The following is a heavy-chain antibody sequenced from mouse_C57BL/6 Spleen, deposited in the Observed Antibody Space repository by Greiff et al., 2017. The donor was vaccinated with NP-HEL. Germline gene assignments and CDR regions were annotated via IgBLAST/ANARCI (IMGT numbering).Heavy chain of an antibody. V-gene: IGHV5-9*01. CDR2: ISGGGGNT. J-gene: IGHJ1*03. Sequence: DVKLVESGGGLVKPGGSLKLSCAASGFTFSSYTMSWVRQTPEKRLEWVATISGGGGNTYYPDSVKGRITNSRDKAKNTLYLQMSSLRSEDTALYYCARQDYYGSIWYFDVWGTGTTVTVSS. D-gene: IGHD1-1*01. CDR1: GFTFSSYT. CDR3: ARQDYYGSIWYFDV.